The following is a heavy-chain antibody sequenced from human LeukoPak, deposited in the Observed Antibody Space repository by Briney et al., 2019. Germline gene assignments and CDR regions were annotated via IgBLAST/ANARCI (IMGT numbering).Heavy chain of an antibody. CDR2: IYPGDSDT. J-gene: IGHJ4*02. D-gene: IGHD6-19*01. CDR1: GYSFTTYW. CDR3: ARVSAVAGQGCDY. V-gene: IGHV5-51*01. Sequence: KISRKGSGYSFTTYWIGWVRQMPGEGLEWMGIIYPGDSDTRYSPSFEGQVTISVDKSISTANLQWSSLKASDTAMYYCARVSAVAGQGCDYWGQGTLVTVSS.